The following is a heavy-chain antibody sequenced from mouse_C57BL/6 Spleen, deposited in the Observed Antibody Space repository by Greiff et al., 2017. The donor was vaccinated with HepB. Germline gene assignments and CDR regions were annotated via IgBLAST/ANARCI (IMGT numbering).Heavy chain of an antibody. Sequence: QVQLQQPGAELVKPGASVKLSCKASGYTFTSYWMHWVKQRPGQGLEWIGMIHPNSGNTNYNEKFKSKATLTVDKSSSTAYMQLSSLTSEDSAVYYCARVEYGNYWYFDVWGTGTTVTVSS. V-gene: IGHV1-64*01. D-gene: IGHD2-10*02. CDR3: ARVEYGNYWYFDV. CDR2: IHPNSGNT. CDR1: GYTFTSYW. J-gene: IGHJ1*03.